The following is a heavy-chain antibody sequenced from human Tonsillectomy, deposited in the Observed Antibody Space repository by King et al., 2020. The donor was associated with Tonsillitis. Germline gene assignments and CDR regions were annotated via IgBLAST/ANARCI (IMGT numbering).Heavy chain of an antibody. CDR3: ARDPEWLLFEKVHYGLDV. J-gene: IGHJ6*02. CDR2: INPNGGTT. D-gene: IGHD5-12*01. CDR1: GYTFSSYY. Sequence: QLVQSGAEVKKPGASVKVSCKASGYTFSSYYIHWVRQAPGQGLEWMGIINPNGGTTRYAQNFQGRVIMTRDTSTSTVYMELNSLRSEDTAVYYCARDPEWLLFEKVHYGLDVWGQGTTVTVS. V-gene: IGHV1-46*01.